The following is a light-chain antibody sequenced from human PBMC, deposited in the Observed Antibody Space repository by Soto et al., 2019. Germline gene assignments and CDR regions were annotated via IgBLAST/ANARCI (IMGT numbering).Light chain of an antibody. Sequence: QSALTQPASVSGSPGQSITISCTGTSSDVGGYNYVSWYQQHPGKAPKLMIYDVSNRPSGVSSRFSGSKSGNTASLTISGLQAEDEAEYYCSSYTSSSTYVFGIGTKLTVL. CDR2: DVS. V-gene: IGLV2-14*01. CDR3: SSYTSSSTYV. CDR1: SSDVGGYNY. J-gene: IGLJ1*01.